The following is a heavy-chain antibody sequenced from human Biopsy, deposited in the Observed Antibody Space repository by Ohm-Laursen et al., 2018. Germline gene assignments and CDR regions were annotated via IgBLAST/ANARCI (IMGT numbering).Heavy chain of an antibody. CDR1: GYTFTGYS. J-gene: IGHJ3*01. D-gene: IGHD4/OR15-4a*01. Sequence: SSVKVSCKASGYTFTGYSCHWVRQAPGQRLEWVGRIDPNSDDTKYAQKFQGRIAMTTDTSITTAYLEVSSLTSDDAAVYFCARASAYGVFDVWGQGTIVTVSS. V-gene: IGHV1-2*06. CDR3: ARASAYGVFDV. CDR2: IDPNSDDT.